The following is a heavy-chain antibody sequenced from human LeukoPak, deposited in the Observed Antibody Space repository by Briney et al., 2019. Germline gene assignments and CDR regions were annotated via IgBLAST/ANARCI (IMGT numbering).Heavy chain of an antibody. J-gene: IGHJ5*02. CDR1: GYTFTSYG. CDR3: ARENIGEVTNIVVVPADRHWFDP. Sequence: ASVKVSCKASGYTFTSYGISWVRQAPGQGLEWMGWISAYNGNTNYAQKLQGRVTMTTDTSTSTAYMELRSLRSDDTAVYYCARENIGEVTNIVVVPADRHWFDPWGQGTLVTVSS. V-gene: IGHV1-18*01. CDR2: ISAYNGNT. D-gene: IGHD2-2*01.